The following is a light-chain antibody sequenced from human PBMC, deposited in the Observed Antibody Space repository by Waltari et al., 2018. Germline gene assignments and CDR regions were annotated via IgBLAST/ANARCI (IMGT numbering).Light chain of an antibody. CDR3: QTWGPGIRV. CDR2: GNNDGTH. Sequence: QLMLTQSPSASASLGDSVKLTCTLSSGHSTYAIAWHQQQPAKGPRYLMKGNNDGTHSKGDGIPDRFSGSSSGAERYLTISSLQSEDDAEYYCQTWGPGIRVFGGGTKLTVL. CDR1: SGHSTYA. V-gene: IGLV4-69*01. J-gene: IGLJ3*02.